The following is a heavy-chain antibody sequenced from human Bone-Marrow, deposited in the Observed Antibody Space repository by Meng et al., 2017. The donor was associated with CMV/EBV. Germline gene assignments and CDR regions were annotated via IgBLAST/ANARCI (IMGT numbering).Heavy chain of an antibody. V-gene: IGHV1-69*05. D-gene: IGHD2-2*01. CDR3: ARDRYCSSTSCYFLYYYGMDV. Sequence: SVKVSCKASGDTFSTYGISWVRQAPEQGLEWMGGIMPTLGAATYAQKFQGRITITTDESTRIAYMELSSLRSDDTAVYYCARDRYCSSTSCYFLYYYGMDVWGQGTTVTVSS. CDR2: IMPTLGAA. CDR1: GDTFSTYG. J-gene: IGHJ6*02.